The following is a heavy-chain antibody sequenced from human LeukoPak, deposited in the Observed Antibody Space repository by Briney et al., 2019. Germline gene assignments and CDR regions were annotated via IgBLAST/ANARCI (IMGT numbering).Heavy chain of an antibody. CDR2: IDPNTGDT. V-gene: IGHV1-2*02. CDR3: ARDRSITEKYSGRYFHDY. D-gene: IGHD1-26*01. Sequence: SSVKVSCKASGYTFTGYYMHWVRQAPGQGLEWIGWIDPNTGDTKYTQKFQGRVSMTRDTSFSTAYMELSRLTSGDTAVYYCARDRSITEKYSGRYFHDYWGQGTLVTASS. CDR1: GYTFTGYY. J-gene: IGHJ4*02.